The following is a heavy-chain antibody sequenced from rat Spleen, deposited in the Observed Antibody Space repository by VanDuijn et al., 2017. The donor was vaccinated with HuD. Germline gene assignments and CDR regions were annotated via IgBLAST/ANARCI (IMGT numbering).Heavy chain of an antibody. CDR1: GFTFSTYG. J-gene: IGHJ2*01. D-gene: IGHD1-4*01. V-gene: IGHV5S13*01. CDR3: ARETGYNSYCDY. Sequence: EVQLVESGGGLVQPGRSLKLSCAASGFTFSTYGMAWVRQAPTKGLEWVASINSGGGNTYYRDSVKGRFTISRDNAKNTLYLQMDSLKSEDTATYYCARETGYNSYCDYWDQGVMVTVSS. CDR2: INSGGGNT.